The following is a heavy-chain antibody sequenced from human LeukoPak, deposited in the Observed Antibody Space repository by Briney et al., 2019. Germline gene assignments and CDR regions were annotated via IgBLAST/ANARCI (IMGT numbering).Heavy chain of an antibody. CDR3: AKDGSSWPFFDS. Sequence: PSETLSLTCTVSGGSIIGYYWSWIRQPAGKGLEWIGRIHGTGGTDYNPSLKSRATMSVDTSKNQFSLKLTSVTAADTAVYYCAKDGSSWPFFDSWGQGTLVTVSS. CDR1: GGSIIGYY. J-gene: IGHJ4*02. CDR2: IHGTGGT. V-gene: IGHV4-4*07. D-gene: IGHD6-13*01.